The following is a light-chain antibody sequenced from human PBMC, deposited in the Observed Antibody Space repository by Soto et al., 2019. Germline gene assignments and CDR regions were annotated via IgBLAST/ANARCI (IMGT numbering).Light chain of an antibody. V-gene: IGLV2-23*01. CDR2: EGS. Sequence: QSVLAQPASVSGSPGQSITISCTGTSSDVGSYNLVSWYQQHPGKAPKLMIYEGSKRPSGVSNRFSGSKSGNTASLTISGLQAEYEADYYCCSYAGSSTVVFGTGTKVTVL. J-gene: IGLJ1*01. CDR3: CSYAGSSTVV. CDR1: SSDVGSYNL.